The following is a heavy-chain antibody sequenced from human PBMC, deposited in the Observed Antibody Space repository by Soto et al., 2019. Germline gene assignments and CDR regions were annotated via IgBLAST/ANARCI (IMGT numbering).Heavy chain of an antibody. CDR2: ITSDSSTI. J-gene: IGHJ6*02. V-gene: IGHV3-48*02. CDR3: ARVGRGVYGMYV. Sequence: EVQLVESGGGLVQPGGSLRLSCAASGFTFSSYSINWVRQAPGKGLEWFSYITSDSSTISYADSVKGRFTVSRDNAKNSLYLQMNRLRDEDTAVYYCARVGRGVYGMYVWGQGTSVTVSS. CDR1: GFTFSSYS. D-gene: IGHD2-8*01.